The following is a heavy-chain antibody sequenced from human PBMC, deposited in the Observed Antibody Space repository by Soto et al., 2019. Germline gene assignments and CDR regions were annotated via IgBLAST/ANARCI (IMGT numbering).Heavy chain of an antibody. CDR2: INAANGDT. CDR3: VRRHVSATGIDWFDP. Sequence: ASVKVSCKASGYTFTSYGIHWVRQAPGQRLEWMGWINAANGDTKYSPKFQGRVTITRDTSASTAYMELSSLRSEDTAVYYCVRRHVSATGIDWFDPWGQGTRVTVSS. CDR1: GYTFTSYG. D-gene: IGHD6-13*01. J-gene: IGHJ5*02. V-gene: IGHV1-3*01.